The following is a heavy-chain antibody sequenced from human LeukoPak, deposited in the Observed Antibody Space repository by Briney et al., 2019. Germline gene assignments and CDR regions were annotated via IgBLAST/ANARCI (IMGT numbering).Heavy chain of an antibody. J-gene: IGHJ6*03. CDR3: ARTWGSGWYTIPLLSGGNYMDV. V-gene: IGHV1-18*01. CDR1: GYTFTSYG. CDR2: ISAYNGNT. Sequence: ASVKVSCKASGYTFTSYGISWVRQAPGQGLEWMGWISAYNGNTNYAQKLQGRVTMTTDTSTSTAYMELRSLRSDDTAVYYCARTWGSGWYTIPLLSGGNYMDVWGKGTTVTASS. D-gene: IGHD6-19*01.